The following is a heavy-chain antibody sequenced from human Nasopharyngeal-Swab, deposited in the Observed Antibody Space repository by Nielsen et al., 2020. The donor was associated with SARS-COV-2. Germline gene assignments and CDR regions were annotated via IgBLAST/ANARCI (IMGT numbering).Heavy chain of an antibody. CDR3: VRSSSWCYFDY. D-gene: IGHD6-13*01. CDR1: GGSFSGNY. V-gene: IGHV4-34*01. CDR2: INHSGST. J-gene: IGHJ4*02. Sequence: SETLSLTCAVFGGSFSGNYWSWIRQPPGKGLEWIGEINHSGSTNYNPSLKRRVTISIDTSKNQLSLKLSSVTAADTAVYYCVRSSSWCYFDYWAQGTQVTVSS.